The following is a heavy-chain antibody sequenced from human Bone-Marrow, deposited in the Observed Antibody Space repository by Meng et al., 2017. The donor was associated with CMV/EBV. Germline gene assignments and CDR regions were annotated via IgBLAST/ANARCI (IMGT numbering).Heavy chain of an antibody. V-gene: IGHV4-34*01. CDR2: INHSGST. J-gene: IGHJ6*02. D-gene: IGHD2-15*01. CDR1: GGSFSGYY. CDR3: ARGVLGYWSGGSCYSGGMDV. Sequence: SETLSLTCAVYGGSFSGYYWSWIRQPPGKGLEWIGEINHSGSTNYNPSLKSRVTISVDTSKNQFSLKLSSVTAADTAVYYCARGVLGYWSGGSCYSGGMDVWGQGTTVTVSS.